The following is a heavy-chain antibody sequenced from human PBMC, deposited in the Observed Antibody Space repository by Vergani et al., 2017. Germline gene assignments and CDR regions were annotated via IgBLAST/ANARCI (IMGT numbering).Heavy chain of an antibody. J-gene: IGHJ4*02. Sequence: EVQLVESGGGLVKPGGSLRLSCAASGFTFSSYSMNWVRQAPGKGLEWVSSISSSGGSTYYADSVKGRFTISRDNSKNTLYLQMNSLRAEDTAVYYCAKTPDIVATYYFDYWGQGTLVTVSS. D-gene: IGHD5-12*01. V-gene: IGHV3-23*04. CDR1: GFTFSSYS. CDR2: ISSSGGST. CDR3: AKTPDIVATYYFDY.